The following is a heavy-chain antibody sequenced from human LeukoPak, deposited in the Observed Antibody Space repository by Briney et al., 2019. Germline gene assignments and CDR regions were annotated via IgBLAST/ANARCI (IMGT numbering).Heavy chain of an antibody. Sequence: GGSLRLSCAASGFTFSSYGMSWVRQAPGKGVEWVSAVSGSGASTYYADSVKGRFTISRDNPKNTLYLQMNSLRAEDTAVYYCAKASAWSSSGYLSYFDYWGQGTLVTVSS. V-gene: IGHV3-23*01. CDR1: GFTFSSYG. CDR2: VSGSGAST. J-gene: IGHJ4*02. CDR3: AKASAWSSSGYLSYFDY. D-gene: IGHD3-22*01.